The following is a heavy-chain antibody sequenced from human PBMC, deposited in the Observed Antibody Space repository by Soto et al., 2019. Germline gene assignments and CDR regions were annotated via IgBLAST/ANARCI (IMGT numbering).Heavy chain of an antibody. J-gene: IGHJ4*02. Sequence: PSETLSLTCIVSGGSLSSGDYYWSWLRQHTGKGLEWIGYITYSGSTYYNPSLKSRVTISIDTSNNQFSLKLNSVTAADTAVYYCASGGLSSPLGLWGQGTLVTVSS. D-gene: IGHD6-13*01. CDR1: GGSLSSGDYY. CDR2: ITYSGST. V-gene: IGHV4-31*03. CDR3: ASGGLSSPLGL.